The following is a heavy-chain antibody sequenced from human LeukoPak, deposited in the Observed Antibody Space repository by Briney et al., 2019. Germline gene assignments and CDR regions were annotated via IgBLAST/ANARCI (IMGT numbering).Heavy chain of an antibody. J-gene: IGHJ4*02. Sequence: PGGSLRLSCAASGFTFSSYWMNWVRQAPGKGLEWVSAISGSGGSTYYADSVKGRFTISRDNSKNTLYLQMNSLRAEDTAVYYCAKSRWDTAMASLDYWGQGTLVTVSS. CDR2: ISGSGGST. D-gene: IGHD5-18*01. CDR1: GFTFSSYW. V-gene: IGHV3-23*01. CDR3: AKSRWDTAMASLDY.